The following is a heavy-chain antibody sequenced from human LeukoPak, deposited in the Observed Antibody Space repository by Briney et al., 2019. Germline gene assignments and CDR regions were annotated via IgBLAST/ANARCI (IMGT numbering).Heavy chain of an antibody. D-gene: IGHD6-19*01. J-gene: IGHJ4*02. CDR1: GFSFSSYN. Sequence: GGSLRLSCAASGFSFSSYNMNWLRQAPGKGLEWVSYISSHSNTIYYADSVKGRFTISRDNAKNSLYLQMNSLRDEDTAVYYCARGLDYFDYWGQGTLVTVSS. V-gene: IGHV3-48*02. CDR3: ARGLDYFDY. CDR2: ISSHSNTI.